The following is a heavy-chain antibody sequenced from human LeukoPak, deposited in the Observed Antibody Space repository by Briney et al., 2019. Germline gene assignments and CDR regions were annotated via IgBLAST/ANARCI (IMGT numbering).Heavy chain of an antibody. V-gene: IGHV4-30-4*01. CDR3: AREDRNTARDC. J-gene: IGHJ4*02. D-gene: IGHD5-18*01. Sequence: SETLSLTCTVSGGSISSGDYYWSWIRQPPGKGLEWIGYIYYSGSTYYNPSLKSRVTISVDTSKNQFSLKLSSVTAADTAVYYCAREDRNTARDCWGQGTLVTVSS. CDR2: IYYSGST. CDR1: GGSISSGDYY.